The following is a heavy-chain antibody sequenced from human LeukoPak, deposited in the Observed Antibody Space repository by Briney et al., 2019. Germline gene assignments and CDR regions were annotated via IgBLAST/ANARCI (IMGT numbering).Heavy chain of an antibody. CDR3: AKALSNMVPNYYYYYGMDV. Sequence: PGGSPRLSCAASGFTFDDYGMSWVRQAPGKGLEWVSLISGDGGSTYYADSVKGRFTISRDNSKNSLYLQMNSLRTEDTALYYCAKALSNMVPNYYYYYGMDVWGQGTTVTVSS. V-gene: IGHV3-43*02. CDR2: ISGDGGST. J-gene: IGHJ6*02. CDR1: GFTFDDYG. D-gene: IGHD3-10*01.